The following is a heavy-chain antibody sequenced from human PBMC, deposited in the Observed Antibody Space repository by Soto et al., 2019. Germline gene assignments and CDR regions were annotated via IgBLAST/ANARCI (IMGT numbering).Heavy chain of an antibody. D-gene: IGHD3-16*01. CDR2: IRGKSRNYAR. Sequence: EVQLVESGGGLVQPGGSLQLSCAASDFTFGDSAVHWIRQASGNGLEWVGRIRGKSRNYARGYAASVKGRFTISRDDSRNTAYLQMTSLKTEDTAVYYGAYDLRYALDLWGQGTLVTVSS. CDR3: AYDLRYALDL. J-gene: IGHJ5*02. CDR1: DFTFGDSA. V-gene: IGHV3-73*01.